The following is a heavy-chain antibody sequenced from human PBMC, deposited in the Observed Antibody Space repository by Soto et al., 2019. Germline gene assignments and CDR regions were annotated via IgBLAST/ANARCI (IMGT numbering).Heavy chain of an antibody. Sequence: EVQLVESGGGLVQPGGSLRLSCVASGFTFSNYWMNWVRQAPGQGLEWVANIQKDGSEKYYVDSVRGRFTISRDSAKNSLYLQMNSLRADDTAVYYCARASRSGYPGYALDSWGQGTLVTVSS. V-gene: IGHV3-7*01. D-gene: IGHD5-12*01. CDR2: IQKDGSEK. J-gene: IGHJ4*02. CDR1: GFTFSNYW. CDR3: ARASRSGYPGYALDS.